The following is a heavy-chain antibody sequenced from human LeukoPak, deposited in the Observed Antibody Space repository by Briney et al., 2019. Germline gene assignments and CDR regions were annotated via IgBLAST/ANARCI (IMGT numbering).Heavy chain of an antibody. V-gene: IGHV4-61*02. CDR3: ARARYYDILTDDVWFDP. J-gene: IGHJ5*02. CDR2: IYTSGST. Sequence: SETLSLTCTVSGGSIISSSYYWSWIRQPAGKGLEWIGRIYTSGSTNYNPSLKSRVTISVDTSKNQFSLKLSSVTAADTAVYYCARARYYDILTDDVWFDPWGQGTLVTVSS. CDR1: GGSIISSSYY. D-gene: IGHD3-9*01.